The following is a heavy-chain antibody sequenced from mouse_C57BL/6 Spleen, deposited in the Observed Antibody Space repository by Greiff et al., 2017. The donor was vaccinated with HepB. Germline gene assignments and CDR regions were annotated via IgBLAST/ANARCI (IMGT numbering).Heavy chain of an antibody. CDR3: ARPPCGREAWFAY. Sequence: RVEPGASVKMSCKASGYTFTDYNMPWVKQSHGKSLEWSGYINPNNGGISYNQKFKGKATLPVNKSSSTAYMELRSLTSEDSEVYYCARPPCGREAWFAYWGQGTLVTVSA. CDR2: INPNNGGI. D-gene: IGHD3-1*01. J-gene: IGHJ3*01. CDR1: GYTFTDYN. V-gene: IGHV1-22*01.